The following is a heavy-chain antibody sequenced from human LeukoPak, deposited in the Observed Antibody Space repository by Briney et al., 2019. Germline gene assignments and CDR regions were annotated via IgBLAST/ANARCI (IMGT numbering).Heavy chain of an antibody. Sequence: SETLSLTCTVSGGSISSSYYYWGWIRQPPGKGLEWIGSIYYSGSTYYNPSLKSRVTISVDTSKNQFSLKLSSVTAADTAVYYCARGRITIFGVVIYGMDVWGQGTTVTVSS. CDR3: ARGRITIFGVVIYGMDV. CDR1: GGSISSSYYY. CDR2: IYYSGST. J-gene: IGHJ6*02. V-gene: IGHV4-39*07. D-gene: IGHD3-3*01.